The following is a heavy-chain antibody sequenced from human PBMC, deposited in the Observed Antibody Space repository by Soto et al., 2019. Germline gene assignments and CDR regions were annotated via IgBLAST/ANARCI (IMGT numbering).Heavy chain of an antibody. D-gene: IGHD3-3*01. Sequence: ASVKVSCKASGYTFTGYYMHWVRQAPGQGLEWMGWINPNSGGTNYAQKFQGWVTMTRETSISPAYMELSRLRSDDTAVYYCARDILLRFLEEPNYYYYYGMDVWGQGTTVTVSS. CDR2: INPNSGGT. CDR3: ARDILLRFLEEPNYYYYYGMDV. CDR1: GYTFTGYY. J-gene: IGHJ6*02. V-gene: IGHV1-2*04.